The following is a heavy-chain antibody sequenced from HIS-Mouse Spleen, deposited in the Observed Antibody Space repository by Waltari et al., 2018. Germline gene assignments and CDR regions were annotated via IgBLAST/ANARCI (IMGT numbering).Heavy chain of an antibody. CDR2: ISGSGGST. V-gene: IGHV3-23*01. CDR1: GFTLSSYP. Sequence: EVQLLESGGGLVQPGGSLRLSCAASGFTLSSYPMSWVRQAPGKGLEWVSAISGSGGSTYYADSVKGRFTISRDNSKNTLYLQMNSLRAEDTAVYYCAKDRITMVRGMWFDPWGQGTLVTVSS. D-gene: IGHD3-10*01. J-gene: IGHJ5*02. CDR3: AKDRITMVRGMWFDP.